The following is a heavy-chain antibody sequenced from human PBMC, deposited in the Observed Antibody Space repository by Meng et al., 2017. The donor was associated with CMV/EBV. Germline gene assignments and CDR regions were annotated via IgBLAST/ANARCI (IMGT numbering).Heavy chain of an antibody. V-gene: IGHV4-59*12. CDR2: IYYSGST. D-gene: IGHD3-3*01. J-gene: IGHJ4*02. Sequence: GSLRLSCTVSGGSISSYYWSWIRQPPGKGLEWIGYIYYSGSTNYNPSLKSRVTISVDTSKNQFSLKLSSVTAADTAVYYCARDDYDFWSGYYSDSDYWGQGTLVTVSS. CDR3: ARDDYDFWSGYYSDSDY. CDR1: GGSISSYY.